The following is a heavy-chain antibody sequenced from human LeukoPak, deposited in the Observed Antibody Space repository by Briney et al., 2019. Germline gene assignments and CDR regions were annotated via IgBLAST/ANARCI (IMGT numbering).Heavy chain of an antibody. D-gene: IGHD6-19*01. V-gene: IGHV4-30-2*01. Sequence: SETLSLTCTVSGGSISSGGYYWSWIRQPPGKGLEWIGYIYHSGSTYYNPSLKSRVTISVDRSKNQFSLKLSSVTAADTAVYYCATDSSGSYDAFDIWGQGTMVTVSS. J-gene: IGHJ3*02. CDR1: GGSISSGGYY. CDR3: ATDSSGSYDAFDI. CDR2: IYHSGST.